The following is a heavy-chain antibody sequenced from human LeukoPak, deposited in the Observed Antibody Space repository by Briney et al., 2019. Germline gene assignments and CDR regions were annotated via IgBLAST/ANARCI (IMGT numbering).Heavy chain of an antibody. D-gene: IGHD3-22*01. CDR3: ATGMYYYDSSGFDY. CDR2: FDPEDGET. V-gene: IGHV1-24*01. Sequence: ASVKVSCKVSGYTLTELSMHWVRQAPGKGLEWMGGFDPEDGETIYAQKFQGRVTMTEDTSTDTAYMELSSLRSEDTAVYYCATGMYYYDSSGFDYWGQGALVTVSP. J-gene: IGHJ4*02. CDR1: GYTLTELS.